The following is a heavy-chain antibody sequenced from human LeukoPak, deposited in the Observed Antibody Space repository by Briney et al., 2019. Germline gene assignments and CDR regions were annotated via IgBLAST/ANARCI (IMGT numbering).Heavy chain of an antibody. V-gene: IGHV3-23*01. J-gene: IGHJ4*02. Sequence: GGTLRLSCAASGFTFSSYGMSWVRQAPGKGLEWVSAISGSGSSTYHADSVKGRFTISRDSSKNTLYLQMNSLRAGDAAVYYCAKAPVTTCSGAYCYPFDYWSQGTLVTVSS. CDR3: AKAPVTTCSGAYCYPFDY. D-gene: IGHD2-15*01. CDR2: ISGSGSST. CDR1: GFTFSSYG.